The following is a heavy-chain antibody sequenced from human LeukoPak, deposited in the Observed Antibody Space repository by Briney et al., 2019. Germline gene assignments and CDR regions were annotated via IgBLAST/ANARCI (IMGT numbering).Heavy chain of an antibody. J-gene: IGHJ5*02. CDR3: ARSVGRAAVWDWFDP. CDR1: GDSGSSNSAA. CDR2: TYYRSKWYN. Sequence: SQTLSLTCAISGDSGSSNSAAWNWIRQSPSRGLEWLGRTYYRSKWYNDYAVSVKSRITINPDTSKNQFSLQLNSVTPEDTAVYYCARSVGRAAVWDWFDPWGQGTLVTVSS. D-gene: IGHD6-13*01. V-gene: IGHV6-1*01.